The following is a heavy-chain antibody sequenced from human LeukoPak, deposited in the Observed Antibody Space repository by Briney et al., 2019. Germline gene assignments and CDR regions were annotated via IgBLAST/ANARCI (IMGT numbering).Heavy chain of an antibody. CDR1: GYTFTGYY. D-gene: IGHD6-19*01. J-gene: IGHJ6*03. Sequence: ASVKVSCKASGYTFTGYYMHWVRQAPGQGLEWMGWINPNSGGTNYAQKFQGRVTMTRDTSISTAYMELSRLRSDDTAVYYCARGSGYSSDWYYYMDVWGKGTTVTISS. CDR3: ARGSGYSSDWYYYMDV. V-gene: IGHV1-2*02. CDR2: INPNSGGT.